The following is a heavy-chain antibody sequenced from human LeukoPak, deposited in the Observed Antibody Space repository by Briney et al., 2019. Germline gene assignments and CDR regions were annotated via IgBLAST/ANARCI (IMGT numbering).Heavy chain of an antibody. CDR2: IYPGDSDT. V-gene: IGHV5-51*01. J-gene: IGHJ6*02. CDR3: ARPSKSHYYYYDMDV. CDR1: GYPFTCYW. Sequence: GESLKISCKGSGYPFTCYWIAWVRQMPGKGLEWMGTIYPGDSDTKYSPSFQGQVTISADKSISTAYLQWSSLKASDTAMYYCARPSKSHYYYYDMDVWGQGTTVTVSS.